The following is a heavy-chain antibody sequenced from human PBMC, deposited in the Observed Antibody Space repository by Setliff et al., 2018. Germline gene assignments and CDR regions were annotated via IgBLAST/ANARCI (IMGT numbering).Heavy chain of an antibody. CDR3: ARGPRGYGSGSYYATEYFQH. V-gene: IGHV4-4*08. Sequence: PSETLSLTCTVSGGSISSHYWSWIRQPPGKGLEWIGHIYSSGSTNYNPSLKSRVAISVDTSKNQFSLKLSSVTAADTAVYYCARGPRGYGSGSYYATEYFQHWGQGTLVTVSS. J-gene: IGHJ1*01. CDR1: GGSISSHY. CDR2: IYSSGST. D-gene: IGHD3-10*01.